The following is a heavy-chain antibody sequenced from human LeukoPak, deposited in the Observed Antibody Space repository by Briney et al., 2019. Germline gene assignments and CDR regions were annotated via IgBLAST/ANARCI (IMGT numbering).Heavy chain of an antibody. J-gene: IGHJ4*02. Sequence: GGSLRLSCAASAFTFSNYAMSWVRQAPGKGREWVSGISGSGFATYYADSVKGRFTISRDNSKNTLYLQMNSLRAEDTAVYYCAKDSVAAPRYYFAYWGQGTQVTVSS. CDR2: ISGSGFAT. CDR3: AKDSVAAPRYYFAY. CDR1: AFTFSNYA. V-gene: IGHV3-23*01. D-gene: IGHD6-19*01.